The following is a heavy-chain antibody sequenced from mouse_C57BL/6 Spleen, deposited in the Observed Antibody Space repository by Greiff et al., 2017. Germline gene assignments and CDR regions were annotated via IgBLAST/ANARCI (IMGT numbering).Heavy chain of an antibody. CDR2: ISGGGGNT. Sequence: EVKVVESGGGLVKPGGSLKLSCAASGFTFSSYTMSWVRQTPEKRLEWVATISGGGGNTYYPDSVKGRFTISRDNAKNTLYLQMSSLRSEDTALYYCATLYYGSTDWYFDDWGTGTTVTVSS. J-gene: IGHJ1*03. CDR1: GFTFSSYT. V-gene: IGHV5-9*01. CDR3: ATLYYGSTDWYFDD. D-gene: IGHD1-1*01.